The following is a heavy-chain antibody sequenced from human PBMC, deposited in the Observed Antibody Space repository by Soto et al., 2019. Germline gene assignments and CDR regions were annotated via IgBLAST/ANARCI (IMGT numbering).Heavy chain of an antibody. V-gene: IGHV3-30*18. D-gene: IGHD6-19*01. Sequence: QVQLEEYEGGVVQPGRSLRLSCAASGFTFTNFGLHWVRQAPGKGLEWVAVISYDGNNKYYADSVKGRFTISRDNSKDTLHLQMNSLRDDDTAVYYCAKSQSSGWYGVDYWGQGTLVTVSS. CDR3: AKSQSSGWYGVDY. CDR1: GFTFTNFG. CDR2: ISYDGNNK. J-gene: IGHJ4*02.